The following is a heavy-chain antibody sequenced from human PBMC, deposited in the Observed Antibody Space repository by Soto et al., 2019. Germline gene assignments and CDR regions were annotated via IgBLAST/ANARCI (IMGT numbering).Heavy chain of an antibody. CDR2: IYYSGST. Sequence: QVQLQESGPGLVKPSQTLSLTCTVSGGSISSGGYYWSWIRQHPGKGLEWIGYIYYSGSTYYNPSLKSRLTISVDTSKNQFSLKLSSVTAADTAVYYCARVSPESRRLTHFDYWGQGTLVTVSS. CDR1: GGSISSGGYY. D-gene: IGHD6-25*01. J-gene: IGHJ4*02. CDR3: ARVSPESRRLTHFDY. V-gene: IGHV4-31*03.